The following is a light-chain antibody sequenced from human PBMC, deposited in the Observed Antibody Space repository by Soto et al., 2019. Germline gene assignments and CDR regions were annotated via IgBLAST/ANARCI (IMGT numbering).Light chain of an antibody. CDR1: QSISSY. Sequence: DIHITISPASVSASVGDRVTITCRASQSISSYLNWYQQKPGKAPKLLIYAASSLQSGVPSRFSGSGSGTDFTLTISSLQPEDFATYYCQQSYSTPRTFGQGTKVDI. J-gene: IGKJ1*01. CDR2: AAS. V-gene: IGKV1-39*01. CDR3: QQSYSTPRT.